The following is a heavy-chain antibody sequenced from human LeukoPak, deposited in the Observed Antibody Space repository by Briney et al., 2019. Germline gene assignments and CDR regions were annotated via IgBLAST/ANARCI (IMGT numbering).Heavy chain of an antibody. D-gene: IGHD6-19*01. Sequence: ASVKVSCKASGYSFTGYYMEWVRQAPGQGLEWMGWINPNSGGTNYAQKFQGRVTMTRDTSISTAYMELSRLRSDDTAVYYCARGAVAGNSYHSYGMDVWGQGTTVTVSS. CDR3: ARGAVAGNSYHSYGMDV. CDR1: GYSFTGYY. J-gene: IGHJ6*02. CDR2: INPNSGGT. V-gene: IGHV1-2*02.